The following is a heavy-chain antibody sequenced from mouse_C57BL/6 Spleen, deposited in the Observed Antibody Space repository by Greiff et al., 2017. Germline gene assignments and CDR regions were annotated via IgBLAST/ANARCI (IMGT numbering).Heavy chain of an antibody. CDR1: GFTFSSYA. Sequence: EVQLVESGGGLVKPGGSLKLSCAASGFTFSSYAMSWVRQTPEKRLEWVATISDGGSYTYYPDNVKGRFTISRDNAKNNLYLQMSHLKSEDTAMYYCARDQGDSNYYAMDYWGQGTSVTVSS. V-gene: IGHV5-4*01. CDR3: ARDQGDSNYYAMDY. CDR2: ISDGGSYT. D-gene: IGHD2-5*01. J-gene: IGHJ4*01.